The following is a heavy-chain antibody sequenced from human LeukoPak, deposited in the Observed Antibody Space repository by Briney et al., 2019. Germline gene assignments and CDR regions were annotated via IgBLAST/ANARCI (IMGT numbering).Heavy chain of an antibody. Sequence: GGSLRLSCAASGFTFENYGMSWVRQAPGKGLEWVSSISGRVGPTRRSYGDSVKGRFTVSRDNSKNTLYLHMNSLGAEDTAVYYCVKGLIGSLPGDLWGQGTLVTVSS. D-gene: IGHD2-2*01. CDR3: VKGLIGSLPGDL. CDR2: ISGRVGPTRR. V-gene: IGHV3-23*01. CDR1: GFTFENYG. J-gene: IGHJ4*02.